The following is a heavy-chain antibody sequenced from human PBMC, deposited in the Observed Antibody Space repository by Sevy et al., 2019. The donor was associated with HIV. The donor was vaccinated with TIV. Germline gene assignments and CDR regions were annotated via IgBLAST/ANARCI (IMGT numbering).Heavy chain of an antibody. CDR2: ISYDGSNK. Sequence: GGSLTLSCAASRFTFSTYAMHWVRQAPGKGLEWVAVISYDGSNKYYADSVKGRFTISRDNSKNTMYLQMNSLRAEDTAVYYCARDFVDTAMVTTFAFDYWGQGTLFTVSS. V-gene: IGHV3-30-3*01. J-gene: IGHJ4*02. CDR1: RFTFSTYA. D-gene: IGHD5-18*01. CDR3: ARDFVDTAMVTTFAFDY.